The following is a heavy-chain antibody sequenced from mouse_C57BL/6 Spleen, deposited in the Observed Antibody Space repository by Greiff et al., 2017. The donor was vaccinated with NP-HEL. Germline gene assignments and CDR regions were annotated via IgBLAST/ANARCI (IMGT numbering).Heavy chain of an antibody. CDR3: AYYSNYPYFDY. CDR1: GYSITSGYY. V-gene: IGHV3-6*01. CDR2: ISYDGSN. D-gene: IGHD2-5*01. Sequence: EESGPGLVKPSQSLSLTCSVTGYSITSGYYWNWIRQFPGNKLEWMGYISYDGSNNYNPSLKNRISITRDTSKNQFFLKLNSVTTEDTATYYCAYYSNYPYFDYWGQGTTLTVSS. J-gene: IGHJ2*01.